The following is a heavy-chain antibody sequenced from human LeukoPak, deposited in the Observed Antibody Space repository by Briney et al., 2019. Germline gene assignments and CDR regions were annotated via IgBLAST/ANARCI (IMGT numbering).Heavy chain of an antibody. J-gene: IGHJ5*02. CDR2: ISGGGVST. CDR1: GFTFSSYG. Sequence: GGSLRLSCAASGFTFSSYGMSWVRQAPGKGLEWVSAISGGGVSTYYADSVKGRFTTSRDNSTNTLYLQMNSLRAEDTAVYYCAKDIRSIAAAGHNWFDPWGQGTLVTVSS. V-gene: IGHV3-23*01. D-gene: IGHD6-13*01. CDR3: AKDIRSIAAAGHNWFDP.